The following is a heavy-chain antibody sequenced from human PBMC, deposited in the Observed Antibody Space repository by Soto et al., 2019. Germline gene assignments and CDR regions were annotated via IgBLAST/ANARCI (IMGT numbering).Heavy chain of an antibody. Sequence: GASVKVSCKASGYTFTGYYMHWVRQAPGQGLEWMGWINPNSGGTNYAQKFQGWVTMTRDTSISTAYMELSRLRSDDTAVYYCARVNRGIAAAGTDSGDYYYGMDVWGQGTTVTVSS. D-gene: IGHD6-13*01. V-gene: IGHV1-2*04. CDR3: ARVNRGIAAAGTDSGDYYYGMDV. CDR2: INPNSGGT. CDR1: GYTFTGYY. J-gene: IGHJ6*02.